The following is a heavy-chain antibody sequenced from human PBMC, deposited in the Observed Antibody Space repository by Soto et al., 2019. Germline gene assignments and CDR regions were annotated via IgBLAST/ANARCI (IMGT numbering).Heavy chain of an antibody. CDR3: AGGYCSGGSCYSLRRYNWFDP. CDR1: GGTFSSYA. Sequence: SVKVSCKASGGTFSSYAISWVRQAPGRGLEWMGGIIPIFGTANYAQKFQGRVTITADKSTSTAYMELSSLRSEDTAVYYCAGGYCSGGSCYSLRRYNWFDPWGQGTLVTVSS. D-gene: IGHD2-15*01. CDR2: IIPIFGTA. V-gene: IGHV1-69*06. J-gene: IGHJ5*02.